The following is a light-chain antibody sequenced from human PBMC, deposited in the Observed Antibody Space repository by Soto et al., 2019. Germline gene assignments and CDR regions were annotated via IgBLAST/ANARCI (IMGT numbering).Light chain of an antibody. Sequence: DIQMTQSPSSLSESVVDRVTITFRTSQSINNYLNWYQQKPGKAPKLLIYGASSLQGGVPLRFSGSGSGTDFTLTISSLQPEDFATYYCQESYSALWGTCGQGTKVDI. CDR3: QESYSALWGT. CDR2: GAS. V-gene: IGKV1-39*01. CDR1: QSINNY. J-gene: IGKJ1*01.